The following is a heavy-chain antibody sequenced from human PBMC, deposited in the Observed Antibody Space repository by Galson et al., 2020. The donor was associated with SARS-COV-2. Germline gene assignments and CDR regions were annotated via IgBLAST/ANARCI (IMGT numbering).Heavy chain of an antibody. Sequence: GESLKISCAASGFTFSSYAMHWVRQAPGKGLEYVSAISSNGGTSFYADSVNGRFTMSRDNSKNMFYLQMTALRLEDTAFYYCLSYSSTRQNHWGQGTLVTVSS. V-gene: IGHV3-64D*06. J-gene: IGHJ5*02. CDR3: LSYSSTRQNH. D-gene: IGHD2-2*01. CDR1: GFTFSSYA. CDR2: ISSNGGTS.